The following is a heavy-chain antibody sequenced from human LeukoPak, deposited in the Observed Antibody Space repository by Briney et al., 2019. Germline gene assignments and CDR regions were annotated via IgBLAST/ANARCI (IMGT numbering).Heavy chain of an antibody. D-gene: IGHD1-26*01. CDR3: ARRVSYRNCFDP. CDR1: GDSISSGNYY. V-gene: IGHV4-39*01. J-gene: IGHJ5*02. CDR2: IYYSGST. Sequence: PSETLSLTCTVSGDSISSGNYYWGWIRQPPGKGLEWIGSIYYSGSTFYNPSLKSRVTISVDTSKNQFSLKLSSVTVADTAVYYCARRVSYRNCFDPWGQGTLVTVSS.